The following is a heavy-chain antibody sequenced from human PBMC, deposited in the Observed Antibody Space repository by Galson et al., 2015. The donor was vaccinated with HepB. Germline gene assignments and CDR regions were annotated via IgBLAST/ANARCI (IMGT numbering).Heavy chain of an antibody. Sequence: SCKASGYTFTSYYMHWVRQAPGQGLEWMGIINPSGGSTSYAQKFQGRVTMTRDTSTSTVYMELSSLRSEDTAVYYCARDWAPLAYCGGDCYSPDAFDIWGQGTMVTVSS. V-gene: IGHV1-46*01. J-gene: IGHJ3*02. D-gene: IGHD2-21*02. CDR3: ARDWAPLAYCGGDCYSPDAFDI. CDR1: GYTFTSYY. CDR2: INPSGGST.